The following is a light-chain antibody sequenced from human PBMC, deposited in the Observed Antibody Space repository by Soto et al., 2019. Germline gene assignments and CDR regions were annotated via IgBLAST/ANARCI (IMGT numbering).Light chain of an antibody. CDR3: SSYAGAVV. CDR1: SSGVENYNL. Sequence: QSALTQPASVSGSPGQSITLSCTRTSSGVENYNLVSWYQHRPGKAPKLIIYEGSQRPSGVSDRFSGSKSGNTASLTISGLRVEDEADYYCSSYAGAVVFGGGTKVTVL. V-gene: IGLV2-23*01. J-gene: IGLJ2*01. CDR2: EGS.